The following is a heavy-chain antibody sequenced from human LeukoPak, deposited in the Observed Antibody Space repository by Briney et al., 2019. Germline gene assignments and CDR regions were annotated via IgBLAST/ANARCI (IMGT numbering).Heavy chain of an antibody. CDR1: GGSISSYY. Sequence: PSEALSLTCTVSGGSISSYYWSWIRQPPGKGLEWIGYIYYSGSTNYNPSLKSRVTISVDTSKNQFSLKLSSVTAADTAVYYCARLGEQLAYDYWGQGTLVPVSS. D-gene: IGHD6-13*01. V-gene: IGHV4-59*01. CDR2: IYYSGST. CDR3: ARLGEQLAYDY. J-gene: IGHJ4*02.